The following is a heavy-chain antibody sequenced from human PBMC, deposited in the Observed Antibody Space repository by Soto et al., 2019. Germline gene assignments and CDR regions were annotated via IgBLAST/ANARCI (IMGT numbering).Heavy chain of an antibody. J-gene: IGHJ3*02. CDR3: ARDPPFSRARGIHDGFEI. V-gene: IGHV1-18*01. Sequence: ASVKVSCKASGYTFRSDVISWVRQVAGQGIEGMGWISAYNGSTNCAQKLQGRVTMTTHTSTSTAYMGLRRLRSDATAVYYCARDPPFSRARGIHDGFEIYRKGRMVTASS. CDR2: ISAYNGST. D-gene: IGHD3-10*01. CDR1: GYTFRSDV.